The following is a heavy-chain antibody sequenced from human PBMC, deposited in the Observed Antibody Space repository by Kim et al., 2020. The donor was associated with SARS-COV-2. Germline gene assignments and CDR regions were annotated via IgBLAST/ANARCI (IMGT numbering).Heavy chain of an antibody. J-gene: IGHJ6*02. CDR2: INPNSGGT. CDR1: GYTFTGYY. CDR3: ARDRGSGSYYNVPGYGMDV. Sequence: ASVKVSCKASGYTFTGYYMHWVRQAPGQGLEWMGWINPNSGGTNYAQKFQGWVTMTRDTSISTAYMELSRLRSDDTAVYYCARDRGSGSYYNVPGYGMDVWGQGTTVTVSS. D-gene: IGHD3-10*01. V-gene: IGHV1-2*04.